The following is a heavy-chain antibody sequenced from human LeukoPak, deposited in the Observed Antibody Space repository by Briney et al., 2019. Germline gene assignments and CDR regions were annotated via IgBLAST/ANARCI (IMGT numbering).Heavy chain of an antibody. D-gene: IGHD3-16*02. CDR2: ISGSGCST. Sequence: PGGSLRLSCAASGFTFSSYAMSWVRQAPGKGLEWVSAISGSGCSTYYADSVKGRFTISRDNSKNTLYLQMNSLRAEDTAVYYCAKDGGLSDYYFDYWGQGTLVTVSS. V-gene: IGHV3-23*01. J-gene: IGHJ4*02. CDR1: GFTFSSYA. CDR3: AKDGGLSDYYFDY.